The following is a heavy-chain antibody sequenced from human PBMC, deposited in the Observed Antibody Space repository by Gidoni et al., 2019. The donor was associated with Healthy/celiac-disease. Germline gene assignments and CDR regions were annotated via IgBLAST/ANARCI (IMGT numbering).Heavy chain of an antibody. CDR1: GFTFSNAW. V-gene: IGHV3-15*01. D-gene: IGHD3-22*01. J-gene: IGHJ4*02. CDR3: TTTTYYYDSSGYKGRDY. CDR2: IKSKTDGGTT. Sequence: EVQLVESGGGLVKPGGSLRLSCAASGFTFSNAWMSWVRQAPGKGLEWVGRIKSKTDGGTTDYAAPVKGRFTISRDDSKNTLYLQMNSLKTEDTAVYYCTTTTYYYDSSGYKGRDYWGQGTLVTVSS.